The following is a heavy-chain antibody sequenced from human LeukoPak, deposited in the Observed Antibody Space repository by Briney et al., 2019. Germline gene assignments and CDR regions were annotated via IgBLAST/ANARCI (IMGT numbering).Heavy chain of an antibody. CDR1: GGTFSSYA. Sequence: SVKVSCKASGGTFSSYAISWVRQAPGQGLEWMGRIIPILGIANYAQKFQGRVTITADKSTSTAYMELSSLRSEDTAVYYCARDYVDRGVEMATSWGQGTLVTVSS. V-gene: IGHV1-69*04. J-gene: IGHJ4*02. CDR3: ARDYVDRGVEMATS. CDR2: IIPILGIA. D-gene: IGHD5-12*01.